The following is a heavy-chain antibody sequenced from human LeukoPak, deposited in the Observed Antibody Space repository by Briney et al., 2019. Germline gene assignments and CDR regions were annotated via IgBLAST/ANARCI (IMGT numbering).Heavy chain of an antibody. V-gene: IGHV4-4*02. Sequence: SGTLSLTCAVSGGSISSSNWWSWVRQPPGKGLEWIGEIYHSGSTNYNPSLKSRVTISVDKSKNQFSLKLSSVTAADTAVYYCARSIIAAAGSEEDHFDYWGQGTLVTVSS. J-gene: IGHJ4*02. CDR3: ARSIIAAAGSEEDHFDY. CDR1: GGSISSSNW. D-gene: IGHD6-13*01. CDR2: IYHSGST.